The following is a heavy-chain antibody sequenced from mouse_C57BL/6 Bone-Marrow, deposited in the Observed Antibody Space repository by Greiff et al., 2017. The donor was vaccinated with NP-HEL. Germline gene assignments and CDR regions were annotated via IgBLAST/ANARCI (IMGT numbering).Heavy chain of an antibody. CDR1: GYTFTSYW. D-gene: IGHD2-5*01. Sequence: EVQLQQSGTVLARPGASVKMSCKTSGYTFTSYWMHWVKQRPGQGLEWIGAIYPGNSDTSYNQTFKGLAKLTAVSSASPAYMALRSMTKEDSAGYYSTRWGCSNVYWYFDVWGTGTTVTVSS. CDR3: TRWGCSNVYWYFDV. V-gene: IGHV1-5*01. CDR2: IYPGNSDT. J-gene: IGHJ1*03.